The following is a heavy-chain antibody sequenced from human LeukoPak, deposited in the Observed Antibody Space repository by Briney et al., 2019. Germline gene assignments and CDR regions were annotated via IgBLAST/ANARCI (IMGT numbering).Heavy chain of an antibody. CDR1: GGSISNYY. CDR3: ASITMVRGVHVYYFDY. CDR2: IYYSGST. Sequence: SETLSLTRTVSGGSISNYYWSWIRQPPGKGLEWIGYIYYSGSTNYNPSLKSRVTISVDTSKNQFSLKLSSVTAADTAVYYCASITMVRGVHVYYFDYWGQGTLVTVSS. J-gene: IGHJ4*02. V-gene: IGHV4-59*01. D-gene: IGHD3-10*01.